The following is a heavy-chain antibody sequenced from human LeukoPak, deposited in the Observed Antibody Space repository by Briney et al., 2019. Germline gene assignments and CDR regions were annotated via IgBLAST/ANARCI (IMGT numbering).Heavy chain of an antibody. CDR1: GYTFTSYG. CDR3: ARTINWNDAIDHSDY. CDR2: ISAYNGNT. J-gene: IGHJ4*02. D-gene: IGHD1-20*01. V-gene: IGHV1-18*01. Sequence: ASVKVSCKASGYTFTSYGISWVRQAPGQGLEWMGWISAYNGNTNYAQKLQGRVTMTKDTSTSTAYMELRSLRSDDTAVYYCARTINWNDAIDHSDYWGQGTLVTVSS.